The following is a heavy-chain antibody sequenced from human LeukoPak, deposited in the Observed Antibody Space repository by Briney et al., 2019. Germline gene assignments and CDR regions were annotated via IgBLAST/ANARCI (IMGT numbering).Heavy chain of an antibody. V-gene: IGHV3-74*01. CDR1: GFTFSSFW. CDR3: ARGARYGMDV. J-gene: IGHJ6*02. CDR2: SNGDGSST. Sequence: GGSLRLSCAASGFTFSSFWMHWVRQAPGEGLVWVSFSNGDGSSTRNAGSVKGRFTISRDNARNTLYLQMNSLRAEDTAVYYCARGARYGMDVWGQGTTVTVS.